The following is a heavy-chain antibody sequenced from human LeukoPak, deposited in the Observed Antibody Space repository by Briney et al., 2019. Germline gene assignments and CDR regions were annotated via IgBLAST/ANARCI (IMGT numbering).Heavy chain of an antibody. J-gene: IGHJ4*02. CDR3: PSSACSSPSGEYFDY. D-gene: IGHD2-2*01. CDR1: GFTFSSYW. CDR2: INSDGSST. V-gene: IGHV3-74*01. Sequence: GGSLRLSCAASGFTFSSYWMHWVRQAPGKGLVWVSRINSDGSSTTYADSVKGRFTISRDNAKNTLYLQMNSLRAEDTAVYYCPSSACSSPSGEYFDYWGQGPLVTAS.